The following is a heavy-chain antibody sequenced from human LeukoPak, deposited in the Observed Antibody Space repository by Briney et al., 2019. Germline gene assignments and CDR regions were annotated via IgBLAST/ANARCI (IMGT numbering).Heavy chain of an antibody. V-gene: IGHV1-2*06. J-gene: IGHJ4*02. CDR2: INPNSGGT. CDR3: ARGDGRYGY. Sequence: ASVKVSCKASGYTFTGYYMHWVRQAPGQGLEWVGRINPNSGGTNYAQKFQGRVTMTRDTSTSTAYMELRSLRSDDTAVYYCARGDGRYGYWGQGTLVTVSS. D-gene: IGHD1-26*01. CDR1: GYTFTGYY.